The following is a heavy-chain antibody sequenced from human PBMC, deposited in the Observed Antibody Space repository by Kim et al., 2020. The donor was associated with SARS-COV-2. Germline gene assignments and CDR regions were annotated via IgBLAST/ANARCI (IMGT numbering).Heavy chain of an antibody. CDR3: ARGTKVPDFDY. J-gene: IGHJ4*02. V-gene: IGHV4-59*09. D-gene: IGHD2-8*01. CDR2: T. Sequence: TNYNPSLKSRFTISVDTSKNQFSLKLSSVTAADTAVYYCARGTKVPDFDYWGQGTLVTVSS.